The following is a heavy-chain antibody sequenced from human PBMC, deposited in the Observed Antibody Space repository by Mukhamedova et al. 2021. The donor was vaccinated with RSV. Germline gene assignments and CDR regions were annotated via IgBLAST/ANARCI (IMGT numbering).Heavy chain of an antibody. J-gene: IGHJ4*02. CDR3: TRIQPWHFDY. V-gene: IGHV3-49*02. Sequence: APGKGLEWVGFIRSKGYGATTEYAASVKGRFTISRDDSKSIAYLQMNGLKTEDTAVYYSTRIQPWHFDYWGQGTLVTVSS. D-gene: IGHD5-18*01. CDR2: IRSKGYGATT.